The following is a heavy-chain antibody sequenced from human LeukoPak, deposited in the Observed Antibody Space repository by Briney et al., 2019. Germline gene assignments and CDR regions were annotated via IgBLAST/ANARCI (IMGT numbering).Heavy chain of an antibody. CDR3: ARAYYDILTGYYPLDY. J-gene: IGHJ4*02. V-gene: IGHV2-70*04. CDR2: IDWDDDK. D-gene: IGHD3-9*01. Sequence: ESVPALVKPTQTLTLTCTFSGFSLSTSGMRVSWIRHPPGKALEWLARIDWDDDKFYSTSLKTRLTISKDTSKNQVVLTMTNMDPVDTATYYCARAYYDILTGYYPLDYWGQGTLVTVSS. CDR1: GFSLSTSGMR.